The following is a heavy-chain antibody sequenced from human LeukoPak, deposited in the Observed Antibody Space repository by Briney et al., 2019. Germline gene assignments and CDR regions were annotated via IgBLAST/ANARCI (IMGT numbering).Heavy chain of an antibody. CDR2: IYYSGST. CDR1: GGSVNSGSYY. Sequence: SETLSLTCTVSGGSVNSGSYYWSWIRQPPGKGLEWIGYIYYSGSTNYNPSLKSRVTISVDTSKNQFSLKLSSVTAADTAVYYCARERGAGTLDYWGQGTLVTVSS. J-gene: IGHJ4*02. V-gene: IGHV4-61*01. CDR3: ARERGAGTLDY. D-gene: IGHD6-19*01.